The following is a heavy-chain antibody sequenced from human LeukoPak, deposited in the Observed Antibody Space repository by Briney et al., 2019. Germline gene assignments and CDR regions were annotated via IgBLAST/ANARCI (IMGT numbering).Heavy chain of an antibody. J-gene: IGHJ4*02. D-gene: IGHD2-15*01. CDR1: GFTFSSYG. V-gene: IGHV3-30*18. CDR3: AKGRGGSCYSSVDY. Sequence: PGRSLRLSCAASGFTFSSYGMHWVRQAPGKGLEWVAVISYDGSNKYYADSVKGRFTISRDNSKNTLYLQMNSLRAEDTAVYYCAKGRGGSCYSSVDYWGQGTLVTVSS. CDR2: ISYDGSNK.